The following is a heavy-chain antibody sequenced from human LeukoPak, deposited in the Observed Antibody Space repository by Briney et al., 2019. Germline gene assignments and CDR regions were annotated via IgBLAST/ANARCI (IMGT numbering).Heavy chain of an antibody. CDR2: ISGSGGST. Sequence: GGSLRLSCAASGFTFSSYAMSWVRQAPGKGLEWVSAISGSGGSTYYADSVKGRFTISRDNSKNTLYLQMNSLRAEDTAVYYCAKYRGGGDYGDYYDYWGQGTLVTVSS. CDR3: AKYRGGGDYGDYYDY. D-gene: IGHD5-24*01. J-gene: IGHJ4*02. V-gene: IGHV3-23*01. CDR1: GFTFSSYA.